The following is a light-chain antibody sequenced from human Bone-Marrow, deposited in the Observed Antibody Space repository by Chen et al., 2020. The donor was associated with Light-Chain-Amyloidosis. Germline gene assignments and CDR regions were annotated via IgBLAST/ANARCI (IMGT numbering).Light chain of an antibody. J-gene: IGLJ3*02. CDR3: QVWDRSSDRPV. V-gene: IGLV3-21*02. CDR1: NIGSPS. CDR2: DDS. Sequence: SYVLTQPSSVSVAPGQTATKAWGGNNIGSPSVHWYQQTPGQAPLLVVYDDSDRPSGIPERLSGSNSGNTATLTISRVEAGDEADYYCQVWDRSSDRPVFGGGTKLTVL.